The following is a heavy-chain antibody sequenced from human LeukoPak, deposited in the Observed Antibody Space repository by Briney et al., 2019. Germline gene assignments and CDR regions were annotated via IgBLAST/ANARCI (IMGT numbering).Heavy chain of an antibody. CDR1: GFTFSSYG. J-gene: IGHJ4*02. V-gene: IGHV3-30*18. CDR3: TKASAARCIGVFCYPFDH. Sequence: GGSLRLSCAASGFTFSSYGMHWVRQAPGKGLEWVAVISYDGSNKYYADSVKGRFTMSRDNSKNIVYLQLSSLRPEDTAVYYCTKASAARCIGVFCYPFDHWGQGTLVTVSS. CDR2: ISYDGSNK. D-gene: IGHD2-15*01.